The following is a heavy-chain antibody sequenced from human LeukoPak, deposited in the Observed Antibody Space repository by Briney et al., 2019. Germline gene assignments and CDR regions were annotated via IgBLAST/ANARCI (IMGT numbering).Heavy chain of an antibody. CDR1: GGSISSGSYY. V-gene: IGHV4-61*02. CDR2: IYTSGST. Sequence: PSETQSLTCTVSGGSISSGSYYWSWIRQPAGKGLEWIGRIYTSGSTNYNPSLKSRVTISVDTSKNQFSLNLRSVTAADTAVYYCAREFSSGRKHNNWFDPWGQGTLVTVSS. J-gene: IGHJ5*02. D-gene: IGHD6-19*01. CDR3: AREFSSGRKHNNWFDP.